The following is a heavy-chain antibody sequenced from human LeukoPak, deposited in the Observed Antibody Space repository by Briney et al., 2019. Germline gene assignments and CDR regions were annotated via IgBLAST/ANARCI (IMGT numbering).Heavy chain of an antibody. Sequence: PGGSLRLSCAASGFTFSSYGMHWVRQAPGKGLEWVAVISYDGSNKYYADSVKGRFTISRDNSKNTLYLQMNSLRAEDAAVYYCAKDGYGSAFYWGQGTLVTVSS. D-gene: IGHD3-10*01. CDR3: AKDGYGSAFY. CDR1: GFTFSSYG. CDR2: ISYDGSNK. V-gene: IGHV3-30*18. J-gene: IGHJ4*02.